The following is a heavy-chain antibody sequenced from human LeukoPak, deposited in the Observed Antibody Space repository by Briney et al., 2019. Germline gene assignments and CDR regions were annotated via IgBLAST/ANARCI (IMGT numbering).Heavy chain of an antibody. CDR1: GGSISSGSYY. CDR3: ARVGLMTIDH. Sequence: SETLSLTCTVSGGSISSGSYYWSWIRQPAGKGLEWIGRIYTSGSTNYNPSLKSRVTISVDTSKNQFSLKLSSVTAADTAVYYCARVGLMTIDHWGQGTLVTVSS. D-gene: IGHD3-9*01. CDR2: IYTSGST. J-gene: IGHJ4*02. V-gene: IGHV4-61*02.